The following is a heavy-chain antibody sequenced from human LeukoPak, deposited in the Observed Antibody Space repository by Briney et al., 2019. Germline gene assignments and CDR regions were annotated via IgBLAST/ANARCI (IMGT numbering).Heavy chain of an antibody. CDR2: SYPGDSDT. D-gene: IGHD6-6*01. V-gene: IGHV5-51*01. J-gene: IGHJ4*02. CDR1: GYIFTSYW. CDR3: ARSRLRDSSFHDY. Sequence: GESLQISSEGSGYIFTSYWIGWVRPLPGKGLEGMGISYPGDSDTRYSPSFQGQVTISADKSISTAYLQWSSLKASDTAMYYCARSRLRDSSFHDYWGQGTLVTVSS.